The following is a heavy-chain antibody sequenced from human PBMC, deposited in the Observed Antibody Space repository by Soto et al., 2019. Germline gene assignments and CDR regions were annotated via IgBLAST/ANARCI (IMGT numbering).Heavy chain of an antibody. CDR2: INPSGGST. D-gene: IGHD1-20*01. V-gene: IGHV1-46*01. CDR3: ARLTGAYAFYI. Sequence: QVQLVQSGAEVKKPGASVKVSCKASGYTFTSYSIHWVRQAPGQGLEWMGRINPSGGSTSYPQKFQGRVTMTRDTSTSTVYMELSILNSEDTAVFYLARLTGAYAFYIWGQGTMVTVSS. J-gene: IGHJ3*02. CDR1: GYTFTSYS.